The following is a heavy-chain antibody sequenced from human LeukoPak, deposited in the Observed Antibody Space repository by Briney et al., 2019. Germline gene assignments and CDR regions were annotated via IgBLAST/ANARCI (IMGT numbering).Heavy chain of an antibody. V-gene: IGHV4-34*01. CDR3: ARGPGGYCSSTSCPDP. J-gene: IGHJ5*02. CDR1: GGSFSGYY. D-gene: IGHD2-2*01. Sequence: PSETLSLTCAVYGGSFSGYYWSWIRQPPGKGLEWIGEINHSGSTNYNPSLKSRVTISVDTSKNQFSLKLSSVTAADTAVYYCARGPGGYCSSTSCPDPWGQGTLVTVSS. CDR2: INHSGST.